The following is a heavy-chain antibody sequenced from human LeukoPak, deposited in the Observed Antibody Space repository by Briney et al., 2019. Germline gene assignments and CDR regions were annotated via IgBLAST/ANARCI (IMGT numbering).Heavy chain of an antibody. V-gene: IGHV3-11*01. CDR3: ARHDTAMATDYGTDV. Sequence: GGSLRLSCAASGFTFSGYYMSWIRQAPGKGLEWVSYISSRGSTIYYADSVKGRFTISRDNAKNSLYLQMNSLRAEDTAVYYCARHDTAMATDYGTDVWGQGTTVTVSS. J-gene: IGHJ6*02. D-gene: IGHD5-18*01. CDR2: ISSRGSTI. CDR1: GFTFSGYY.